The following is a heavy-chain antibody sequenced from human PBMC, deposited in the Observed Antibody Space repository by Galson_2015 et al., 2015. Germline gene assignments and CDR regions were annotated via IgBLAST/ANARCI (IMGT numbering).Heavy chain of an antibody. V-gene: IGHV3-21*01. CDR3: ARQILDYDFWSGYYPTNFDY. CDR2: ISSTTTYI. D-gene: IGHD3-3*01. Sequence: SLRLSCAASEFTFSSYYMSWVRQAPGKGLEWVSSISSTTTYIYYADSVKGRFTISRDNAKYSLYLQMNSLGAEDTAVYYCARQILDYDFWSGYYPTNFDYWG. CDR1: EFTFSSYY. J-gene: IGHJ4*01.